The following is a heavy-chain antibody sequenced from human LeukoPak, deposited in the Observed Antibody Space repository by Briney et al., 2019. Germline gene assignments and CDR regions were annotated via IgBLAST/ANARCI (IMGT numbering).Heavy chain of an antibody. CDR3: ARAIFGVVIRVRYFDL. J-gene: IGHJ2*01. CDR2: INHSGST. V-gene: IGHV4-34*01. Sequence: PSETLSLTCAVYGGSFSGYYWSWIRQPPGKGLEWIGAINHSGSTNYNPSLKSRVTISVDTSKNQFSLKLSSVTAADTAVYYCARAIFGVVIRVRYFDLWGRGTLVTVSS. CDR1: GGSFSGYY. D-gene: IGHD3-3*01.